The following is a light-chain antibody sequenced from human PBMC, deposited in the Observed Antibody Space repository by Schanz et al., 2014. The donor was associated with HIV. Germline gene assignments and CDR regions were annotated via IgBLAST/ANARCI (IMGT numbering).Light chain of an antibody. CDR1: QSVSSY. V-gene: IGKV3-20*01. Sequence: EIVLTQSPATLSLSPGERATLSCRASQSVSSYLAWYQQKPGQAPRLLIYGASTRATGIPARFSGSGSGTDFTLTIRRLEPEDYAVYYCQQYGSPPWTFGQGTKVEV. CDR3: QQYGSPPWT. CDR2: GAS. J-gene: IGKJ1*01.